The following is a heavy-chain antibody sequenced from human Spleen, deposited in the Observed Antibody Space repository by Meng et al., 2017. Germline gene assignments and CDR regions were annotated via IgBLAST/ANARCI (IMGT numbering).Heavy chain of an antibody. CDR1: GGSISSGGYY. Sequence: QVQLQESGPGLVKPSQTLSLTCTVSGGSISSGGYYWSWIRQHPGKGLEWIGYIHYSGSTYYNPSLKTRVSISVDTSKKRFSLQLNSVTAADTAVYYCARDDSSGYSFDNWGQGTLVTISS. V-gene: IGHV4-31*03. CDR3: ARDDSSGYSFDN. CDR2: IHYSGST. J-gene: IGHJ4*02. D-gene: IGHD3-22*01.